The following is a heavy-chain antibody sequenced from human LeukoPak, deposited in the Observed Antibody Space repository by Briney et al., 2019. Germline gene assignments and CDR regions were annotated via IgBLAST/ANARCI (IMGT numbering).Heavy chain of an antibody. Sequence: GGSLRLSCAASGFTFGTYWMHWVRQAPGKGLVWVSRINPDGTTTSYADSVKGRFTISRDNAKDTVYLQMNSLRAEDTAVYYCAREKVVAAQYYYYGMDVWGQGTTVTVSS. J-gene: IGHJ6*02. CDR1: GFTFGTYW. D-gene: IGHD2-15*01. V-gene: IGHV3-74*01. CDR3: AREKVVAAQYYYYGMDV. CDR2: INPDGTTT.